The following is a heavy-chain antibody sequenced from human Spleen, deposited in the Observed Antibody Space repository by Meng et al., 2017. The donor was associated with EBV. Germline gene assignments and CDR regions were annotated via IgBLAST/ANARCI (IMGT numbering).Heavy chain of an antibody. J-gene: IGHJ4*02. CDR3: ARGPYCSGGTCYSQYFDY. D-gene: IGHD2-15*01. CDR2: ISPYNGNT. CDR1: GYTITAYG. V-gene: IGHV1-18*01. Sequence: VLLLHSAAKCTNPWASMTVHCQASGYTITAYGNSWVPNAPGQGRECMGWISPYNGNTYYAQKFRYRVTMTTDTSTTTPYLELRSLRSDDTAVYFCARGPYCSGGTCYSQYFDYWGQGTLVTVSS.